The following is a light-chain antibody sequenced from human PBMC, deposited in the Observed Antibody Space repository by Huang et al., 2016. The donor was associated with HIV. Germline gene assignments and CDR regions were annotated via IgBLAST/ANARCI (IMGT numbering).Light chain of an antibody. CDR1: QDISNY. J-gene: IGKJ4*01. V-gene: IGKV1-33*01. Sequence: DIQMTQSPSSLSAPVGDRVTITCQASQDISNYLNWYQQKPGKAPKLLIYDASNLETGVPSRFSGSGSGTYFTFTISSLQPEDIATYYCQQYDNLPPLTFGGGTKVEIK. CDR2: DAS. CDR3: QQYDNLPPLT.